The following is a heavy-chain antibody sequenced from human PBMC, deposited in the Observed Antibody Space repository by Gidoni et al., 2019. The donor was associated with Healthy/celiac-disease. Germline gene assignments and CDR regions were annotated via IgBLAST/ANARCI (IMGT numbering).Heavy chain of an antibody. Sequence: QVQLQESGPGLVKTSQTLSLTCTVSGGPISSGGYYWRWIRQHPGKGLEWVGYIYYSGSTYYNPSLKSRVTISVDTSKNQFSLKLSSVTAADTAVYYCARGPLPGHFDYWGQGTLVTVSS. V-gene: IGHV4-31*03. CDR3: ARGPLPGHFDY. J-gene: IGHJ4*02. CDR1: GGPISSGGYY. CDR2: IYYSGST.